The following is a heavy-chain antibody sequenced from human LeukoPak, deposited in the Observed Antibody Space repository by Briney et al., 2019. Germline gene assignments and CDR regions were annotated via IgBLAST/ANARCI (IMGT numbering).Heavy chain of an antibody. CDR2: IYYSGST. Sequence: LETLSLTCTVSGGSISSYYWSWIRQPPGKGLEWIGYIYYSGSTNYNPSLKSRVTISVDTSKNQFSLKLSSVTAADTAVYYCARAASRAATYDYWGQGTLVTVSS. CDR3: ARAASRAATYDY. J-gene: IGHJ4*02. D-gene: IGHD2-15*01. V-gene: IGHV4-59*01. CDR1: GGSISSYY.